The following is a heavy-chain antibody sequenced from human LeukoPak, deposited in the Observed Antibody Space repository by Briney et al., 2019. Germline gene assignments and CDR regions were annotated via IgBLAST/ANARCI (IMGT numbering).Heavy chain of an antibody. J-gene: IGHJ6*03. V-gene: IGHV4-59*01. CDR3: ARGKYGSGSSTLYYYYYMDV. CDR1: GGSISSYY. Sequence: SETLSLTCTVSGGSISSYYWSWIRQPPGKGLEWIGYIYYSGSTNYNPSLKSRVTISVDTSKNQFSLKLSSVTAADTAVYYCARGKYGSGSSTLYYYYYMDVWGKGTTVTISS. D-gene: IGHD3-10*01. CDR2: IYYSGST.